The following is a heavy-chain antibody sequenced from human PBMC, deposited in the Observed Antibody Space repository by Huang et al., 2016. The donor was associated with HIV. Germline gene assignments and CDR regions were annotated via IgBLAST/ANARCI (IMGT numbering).Heavy chain of an antibody. Sequence: QLHLQQSGPGLVRPSETLSLICTVSGGSITSSNHYWGWIRQTPGKGLEWIGNFYYSCDAYYTPSLKNRFSISIDTSKSQFSLRLSSVIATDTAVYYCASGEYGKNAYDIWGQGTVVTVSA. D-gene: IGHD2-2*01. CDR2: FYYSCDA. V-gene: IGHV4-39*01. CDR3: ASGEYGKNAYDI. J-gene: IGHJ3*02. CDR1: GGSITSSNHY.